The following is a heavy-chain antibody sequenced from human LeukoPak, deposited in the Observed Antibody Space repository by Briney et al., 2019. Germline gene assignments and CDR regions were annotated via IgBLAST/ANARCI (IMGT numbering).Heavy chain of an antibody. CDR1: GGTFSSYA. Sequence: ASVKVSCKASGGTFSSYAISWVRQAPGQGLEWMGGIIPIFGTANYAQKFQGRVTITADESTSTAYMELSSLRSEDTAVYYCARDSSGWYYFDYWGQGTLVTVSS. CDR3: ARDSSGWYYFDY. D-gene: IGHD6-19*01. CDR2: IIPIFGTA. J-gene: IGHJ4*02. V-gene: IGHV1-69*13.